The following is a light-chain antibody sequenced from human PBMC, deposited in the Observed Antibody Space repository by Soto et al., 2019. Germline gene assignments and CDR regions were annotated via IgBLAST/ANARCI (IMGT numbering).Light chain of an antibody. Sequence: QSVLTQPASVSGSPGQSITISCTGSSSDVGGSKYVSWYQQHPGKAPRLLIYEVRYRPSGVSNRFSGSKSGNTASLTVSGLQAEDEADYYCSSKYSSGTLYVFGTGTKVTVL. CDR3: SSKYSSGTLYV. CDR2: EVR. CDR1: SSDVGGSKY. V-gene: IGLV2-14*01. J-gene: IGLJ1*01.